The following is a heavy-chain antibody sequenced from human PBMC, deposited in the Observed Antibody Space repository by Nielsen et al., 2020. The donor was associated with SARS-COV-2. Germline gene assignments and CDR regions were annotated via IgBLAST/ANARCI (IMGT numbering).Heavy chain of an antibody. CDR1: GYTFTSYD. CDR2: MNPNSCNT. D-gene: IGHD3-3*01. Sequence: ASVKVSCKASGYTFTSYDINWVRQATGQGLEWMGWMNPNSCNTGYAQKFQGRVTMTRNTSISTAYMELSSLRSEDTAAYYCARLPFLEWLFPGYYGMDVWGQGTTVTVSS. J-gene: IGHJ6*02. CDR3: ARLPFLEWLFPGYYGMDV. V-gene: IGHV1-8*01.